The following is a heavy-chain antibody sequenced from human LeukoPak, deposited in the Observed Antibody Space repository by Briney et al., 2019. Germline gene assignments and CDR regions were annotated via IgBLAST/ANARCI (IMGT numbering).Heavy chain of an antibody. Sequence: GGSLTLSCGVSGFRFSGYAMSWVRQAPGKGMEWVSAISGSGSTTYYTDSVKGRFTISRNNFKNTLYLQVNSLRAEDTAVYFCAKDESGYQMLIDYWGQGTLVTVSS. D-gene: IGHD2-2*01. CDR3: AKDESGYQMLIDY. CDR1: GFRFSGYA. J-gene: IGHJ4*02. CDR2: ISGSGSTT. V-gene: IGHV3-23*01.